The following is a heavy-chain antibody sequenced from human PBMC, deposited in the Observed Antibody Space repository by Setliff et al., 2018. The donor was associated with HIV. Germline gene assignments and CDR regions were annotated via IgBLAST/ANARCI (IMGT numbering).Heavy chain of an antibody. CDR1: GGSISSSSHY. J-gene: IGHJ5*02. D-gene: IGHD6-6*01. V-gene: IGHV4-39*07. CDR3: ARVSRGGSSPGWFDP. Sequence: LSLTCTLSGGSISSSSHYWGWIRQPPGKGLEWIGSIYYSGGTYYNPSLKSRVTISVDTSKNQFSLKLSSVTAADTAVDYCARVSRGGSSPGWFDPWGQGTLVTVSS. CDR2: IYYSGGT.